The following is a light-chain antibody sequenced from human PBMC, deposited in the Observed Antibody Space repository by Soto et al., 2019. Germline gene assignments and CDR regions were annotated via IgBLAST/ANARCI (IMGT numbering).Light chain of an antibody. Sequence: IVLKQSPGTLSLYPGERATLSCRASQSVTNSFLAWYQQKPGQAPRLLIYDASNRATGIPARFSGSGSGTDFTLTISSLEPEDFAVYYCQHRSNWPLTFGGVTKVDIK. V-gene: IGKV3-11*01. CDR3: QHRSNWPLT. CDR1: QSVTNS. J-gene: IGKJ4*01. CDR2: DAS.